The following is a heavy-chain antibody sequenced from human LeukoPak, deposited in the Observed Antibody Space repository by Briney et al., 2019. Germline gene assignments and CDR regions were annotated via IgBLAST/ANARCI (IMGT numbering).Heavy chain of an antibody. D-gene: IGHD3-22*01. V-gene: IGHV3-49*03. Sequence: GGSLRLSCTASGFTFSDYAMSWFRQAPGKGLEWVGFIRSKGYVETTEYDASVKGRFTVSRDDSKSIAYLQMNSLKTEDTAVYYCTRGSSYYYDSSGHLSYWGQGILVTVSS. CDR1: GFTFSDYA. CDR3: TRGSSYYYDSSGHLSY. J-gene: IGHJ4*02. CDR2: IRSKGYVETT.